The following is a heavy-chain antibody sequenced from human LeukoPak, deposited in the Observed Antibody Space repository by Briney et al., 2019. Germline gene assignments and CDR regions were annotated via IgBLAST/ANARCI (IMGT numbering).Heavy chain of an antibody. J-gene: IGHJ4*02. V-gene: IGHV5-51*01. CDR2: IYPGNSDT. CDR3: ARWGTVTRFVVDY. Sequence: GESLKISCKGSGYSFPTHWIGWVRQMPGKGLEWLGIIYPGNSDTRYSPSFQGQVNISADKSISTAYLQWSSLKASDTAMYYCARWGTVTRFVVDYWGQGTLVTASS. D-gene: IGHD4-17*01. CDR1: GYSFPTHW.